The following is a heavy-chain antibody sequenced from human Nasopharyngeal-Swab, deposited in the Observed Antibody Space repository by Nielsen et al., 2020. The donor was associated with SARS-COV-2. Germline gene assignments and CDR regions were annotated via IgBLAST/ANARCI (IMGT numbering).Heavy chain of an antibody. D-gene: IGHD4-23*01. V-gene: IGHV3-21*01. Sequence: GESLKISCAASGFTFSSYSMNWVRQAPGKGLEWVSSISSSSSYIYYADSVQGRFTISRDNAKNSLYLQMNSLRAEDTAVYYCARGGNSVYWGQGTLVTVSS. CDR2: ISSSSSYI. J-gene: IGHJ4*02. CDR3: ARGGNSVY. CDR1: GFTFSSYS.